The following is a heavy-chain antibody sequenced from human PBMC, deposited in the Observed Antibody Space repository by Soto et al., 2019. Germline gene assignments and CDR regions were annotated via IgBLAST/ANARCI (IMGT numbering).Heavy chain of an antibody. D-gene: IGHD4-17*01. CDR2: IYYSGST. CDR1: GGSISSYY. V-gene: IGHV4-59*01. J-gene: IGHJ4*02. Sequence: QVQLQESGPGLVKPSETLSLTCTVSGGSISSYYWSWIRQPPGQGLEWIGYIYYSGSTNYNPSLKCRVTISVESSKSQFSLKLRSVTAADTAVYYCAGELRGGYGDYDGGFDYWGQGTLVTVSS. CDR3: AGELRGGYGDYDGGFDY.